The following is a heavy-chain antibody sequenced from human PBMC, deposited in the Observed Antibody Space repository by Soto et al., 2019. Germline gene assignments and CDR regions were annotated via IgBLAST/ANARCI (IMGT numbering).Heavy chain of an antibody. CDR1: GYTFTSYG. J-gene: IGHJ4*02. CDR2: ISAYNGNT. D-gene: IGHD3-16*02. V-gene: IGHV1-18*01. CDR3: ARDLWGGGSYRWFDY. Sequence: QVQLVQSGAEVKKPGASVKVSCKASGYTFTSYGISWVRQAPGQGLEWMGWISAYNGNTNYAQKLQGRVTMTTDTPTRTADMELRSRRSDDTAVYYCARDLWGGGSYRWFDYWGQGTLVTVSS.